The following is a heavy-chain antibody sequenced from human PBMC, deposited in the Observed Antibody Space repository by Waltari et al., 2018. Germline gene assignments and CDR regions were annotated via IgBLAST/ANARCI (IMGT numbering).Heavy chain of an antibody. CDR1: GFTFSSYA. Sequence: EVQLLESGGGLVQPGGSLRLSCAASGFTFSSYAMSWVRQAPGKGMAWVSGISGSGGSTYYADSVKGRFTISRDNAKNTLYLQMNSLRAEDTAVYYCAKERFLEWSNYYFDYWGQGTLDTVSS. D-gene: IGHD3-3*01. CDR3: AKERFLEWSNYYFDY. CDR2: ISGSGGST. J-gene: IGHJ4*02. V-gene: IGHV3-23*01.